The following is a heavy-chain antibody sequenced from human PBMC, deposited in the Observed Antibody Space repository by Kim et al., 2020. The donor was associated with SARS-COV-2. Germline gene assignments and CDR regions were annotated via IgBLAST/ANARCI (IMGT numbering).Heavy chain of an antibody. D-gene: IGHD4-17*01. CDR2: IIPIFGTA. CDR3: ATMGTLTTVVARPFDY. V-gene: IGHV1-69*13. J-gene: IGHJ4*02. Sequence: SVKVSCKASGGTFSSYAISWVRQAPGQGLEWMGGIIPIFGTANYAQKFQGRVTITADESTSTAYMELSSLRSEDTAVYYCATMGTLTTVVARPFDYWGQGTLVTVSS. CDR1: GGTFSSYA.